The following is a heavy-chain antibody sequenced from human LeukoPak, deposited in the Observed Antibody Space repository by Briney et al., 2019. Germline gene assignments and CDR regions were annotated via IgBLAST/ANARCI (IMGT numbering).Heavy chain of an antibody. V-gene: IGHV4-61*02. J-gene: IGHJ5*02. Sequence: SETLSLTCTVSGGSISSGSYYWSWIRQPAGKGLEWIGRIYTSGSTNYNPSLKSRVTISVDTSKNQFSLKLSSVTAADTAVYYCARHGPTASYFDPWGQGTLVTVSS. CDR3: ARHGPTASYFDP. CDR2: IYTSGST. CDR1: GGSISSGSYY. D-gene: IGHD5-24*01.